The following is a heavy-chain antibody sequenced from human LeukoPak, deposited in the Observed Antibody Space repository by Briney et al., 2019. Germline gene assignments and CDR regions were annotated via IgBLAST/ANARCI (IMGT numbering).Heavy chain of an antibody. CDR2: ISGSGGST. Sequence: PGGSLRLSCAASGFTFSSYAMSWVRQAPGKGLEWVSAISGSGGSTYYADSVKGRFTTSRDNSKNTLYLQMNSLRAEDTAVYYCAKLFTIFGVAPDYWGQGTLVTVSS. CDR1: GFTFSSYA. CDR3: AKLFTIFGVAPDY. J-gene: IGHJ4*02. D-gene: IGHD3-3*01. V-gene: IGHV3-23*01.